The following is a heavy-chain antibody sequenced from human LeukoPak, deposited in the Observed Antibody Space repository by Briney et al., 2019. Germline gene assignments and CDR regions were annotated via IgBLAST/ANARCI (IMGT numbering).Heavy chain of an antibody. V-gene: IGHV3-23*01. J-gene: IGHJ4*02. CDR1: GFTFSSYA. D-gene: IGHD2-15*01. CDR3: AKVFGRGYYFDY. CDR2: ISVSGGST. Sequence: GGSLRLSWAAAGFTFSSYAMSWVRQAPGKGLEWVSAISVSGGSTYYADSVKGRFTNSRDNSKNTLYLQMNSRRAEDTAVYYCAKVFGRGYYFDYWGQGTLVTVSS.